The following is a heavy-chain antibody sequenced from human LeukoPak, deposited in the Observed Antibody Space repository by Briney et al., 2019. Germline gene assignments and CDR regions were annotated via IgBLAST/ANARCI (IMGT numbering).Heavy chain of an antibody. CDR2: MNPNSGNT. CDR1: GYTFASYD. V-gene: IGHV1-8*03. Sequence: GASVKVSCKDSGYTFASYDINWVRQATGQGLEWMGWMNPNSGNTGYAQKFQGRVTITRNTSISTAYMELSSLRSEDTAVYYCARASRDYGDYGGDAFDIWGQGTMVTVSS. D-gene: IGHD4-17*01. J-gene: IGHJ3*02. CDR3: ARASRDYGDYGGDAFDI.